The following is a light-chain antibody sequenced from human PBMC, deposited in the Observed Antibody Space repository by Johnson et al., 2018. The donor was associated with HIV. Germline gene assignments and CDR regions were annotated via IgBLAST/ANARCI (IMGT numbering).Light chain of an antibody. CDR2: ENN. CDR1: SSNIGNNY. V-gene: IGLV1-51*02. J-gene: IGLJ1*01. CDR3: GTWDSSLSAGGYV. Sequence: HSVLTQPPSVSAAPGQKATISCSGSSSNIGNNYVSWYQQLPGTAPKLLIYENNKRPSGIPDRFSGSKSGTSATLGITGLQTGDEADYYCGTWDSSLSAGGYVFGTGTKVTVL.